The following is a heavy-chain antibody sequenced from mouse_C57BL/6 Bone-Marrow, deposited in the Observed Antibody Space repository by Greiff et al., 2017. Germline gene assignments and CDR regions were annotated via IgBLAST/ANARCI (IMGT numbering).Heavy chain of an antibody. CDR1: GYTFTNYW. CDR3: ARHYSNYEGGYFDY. CDR2: IYPGGGYT. D-gene: IGHD2-5*01. Sequence: QVQLQQSGAELVRPGTSVKMSCKASGYTFTNYWIGWAKQRPGHGLEWIGDIYPGGGYTNYNEKFKGKATLTADKSSSTAYMQFSSLTSEDSAIYFCARHYSNYEGGYFDYWGQGTTLTVSS. V-gene: IGHV1-63*01. J-gene: IGHJ2*01.